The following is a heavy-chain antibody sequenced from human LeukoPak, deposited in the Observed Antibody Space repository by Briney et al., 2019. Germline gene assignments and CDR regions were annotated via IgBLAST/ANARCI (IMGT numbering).Heavy chain of an antibody. CDR2: ISYDGSNK. J-gene: IGHJ6*02. D-gene: IGHD3-22*01. Sequence: GGSLRLSCAASGFTFSSYAMHWVRQAPGKGLEWVAVISYDGSNKYYADSVKGRFTISRDNSKNTLYLQMNSLRAEDTAVYYCAREYYYDSSGYYYSYYYYGMDVWDQGTTVTVSS. CDR3: AREYYYDSSGYYYSYYYYGMDV. V-gene: IGHV3-30*04. CDR1: GFTFSSYA.